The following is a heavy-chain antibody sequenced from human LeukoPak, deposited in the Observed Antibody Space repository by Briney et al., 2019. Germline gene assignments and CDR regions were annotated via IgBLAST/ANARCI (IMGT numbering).Heavy chain of an antibody. Sequence: GGSLRLSCAASGFTFSSYWMHWVRQAPGKGLVWVSRINSDGSSTSYADSVKGRFTISRDNAKNTLYLQMNSLGAEDTAVYYCATNRITIFGVVTDYWGQGALVTVSS. CDR2: INSDGSST. CDR1: GFTFSSYW. D-gene: IGHD3-3*01. V-gene: IGHV3-74*01. CDR3: ATNRITIFGVVTDY. J-gene: IGHJ4*02.